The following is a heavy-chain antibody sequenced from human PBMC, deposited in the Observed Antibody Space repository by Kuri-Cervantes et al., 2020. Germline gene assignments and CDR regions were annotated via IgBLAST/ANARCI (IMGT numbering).Heavy chain of an antibody. CDR2: IDWDDDK. CDR3: ARMKCGYNYGLGSCWFDP. J-gene: IGHJ5*02. Sequence: SGPTLVKPTQTLTLTCTFSWFSISTTGMRVSWIRQPPGKALEWLARIDWDDDKFYSTSLRTRLTISKDTSKNQVVLTMTNMDPVDTATYYCARMKCGYNYGLGSCWFDPWGQGTLVTVSS. D-gene: IGHD5-18*01. V-gene: IGHV2-70D*14. CDR1: WFSISTTGMR.